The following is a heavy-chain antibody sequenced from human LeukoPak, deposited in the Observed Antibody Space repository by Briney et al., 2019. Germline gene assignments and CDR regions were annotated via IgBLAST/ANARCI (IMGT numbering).Heavy chain of an antibody. V-gene: IGHV1-46*01. CDR1: GYTFTSYY. CDR2: INPSGGST. Sequence: ASVKVSCKASGYTFTSYYMHWVRQAPGQGLEWMGIINPSGGSTSYAQKFQGRVTMTRDTSTSTVYMELSSLRSGDTAVYYCARTQNGYCSGGSCYPFDYWGQGTLVTVSS. D-gene: IGHD2-15*01. CDR3: ARTQNGYCSGGSCYPFDY. J-gene: IGHJ4*02.